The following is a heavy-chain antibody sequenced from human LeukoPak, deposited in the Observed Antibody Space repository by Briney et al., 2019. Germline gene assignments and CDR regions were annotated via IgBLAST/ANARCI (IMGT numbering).Heavy chain of an antibody. Sequence: GGSLRLSCAASGFTFSGSAMHWVRQASGKGLEWVGRIRSKANSYATAYAASVKGRFTISRDNSKNTLYLQMNSLRAEDTAVYYCAKDRRENAYVDPFDYWGQGTLVTVSS. CDR3: AKDRRENAYVDPFDY. CDR2: IRSKANSYAT. D-gene: IGHD1-26*01. J-gene: IGHJ4*02. V-gene: IGHV3-73*01. CDR1: GFTFSGSA.